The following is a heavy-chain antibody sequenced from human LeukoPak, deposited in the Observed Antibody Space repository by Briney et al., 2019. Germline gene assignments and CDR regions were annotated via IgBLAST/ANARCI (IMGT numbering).Heavy chain of an antibody. V-gene: IGHV3-64D*06. J-gene: IGHJ6*04. D-gene: IGHD3-10*01. CDR3: VTSRPSGGYYYYYGMDV. Sequence: PGGSLRLSCSASGFTFSSYAMHWVRQAPGKGLEYVSGISSNGGSTHYADSVKGRFTISRDNSKNTLYLQMSCLRAEDTAVYYCVTSRPSGGYYYYYGMDVWGKGTTVTASS. CDR2: ISSNGGST. CDR1: GFTFSSYA.